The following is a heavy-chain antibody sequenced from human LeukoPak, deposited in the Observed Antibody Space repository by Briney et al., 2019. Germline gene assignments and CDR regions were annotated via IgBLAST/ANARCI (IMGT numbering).Heavy chain of an antibody. D-gene: IGHD5-24*01. Sequence: PGGSLRLSCAASGFTFSSSAMSWVRHAPGKGLEWVSSISGSGSGGSTYYADSVKGRFTISRDNSKNTLYLQMNSLIAEDTAVYYCAKSGYNRFDYWGQGTRVTVSS. CDR1: GFTFSSSA. V-gene: IGHV3-23*01. CDR2: ISGSGSGGST. J-gene: IGHJ4*02. CDR3: AKSGYNRFDY.